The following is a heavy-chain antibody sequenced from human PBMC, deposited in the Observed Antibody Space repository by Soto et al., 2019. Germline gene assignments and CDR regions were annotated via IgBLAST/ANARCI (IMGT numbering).Heavy chain of an antibody. Sequence: QAQLVQSGAEVKKPGSSVKVSCKDSGGLFSSYAISWVRQAPGQGLEWMGGIIPVFDTPYYAQKFQGRVTITADESTNTAYLGLSSLRSDDTAMYYCARGDSPYVWFNEFWGQGSRVTVSS. CDR3: ARGDSPYVWFNEF. V-gene: IGHV1-69*01. D-gene: IGHD3-16*01. CDR1: GGLFSSYA. J-gene: IGHJ4*02. CDR2: IIPVFDTP.